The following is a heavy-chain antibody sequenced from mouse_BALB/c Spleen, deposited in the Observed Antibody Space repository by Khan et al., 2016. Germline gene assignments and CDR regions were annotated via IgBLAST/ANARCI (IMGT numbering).Heavy chain of an antibody. CDR2: IKYSGST. Sequence: EVKLEESGPGLVKPSQSLSLTCTVTGYSITSDYAWNWIRQFPGNKLEWMGYIKYSGSTTYKPSLKSRLSITRDTSKNQFFLQLKYVTTEATVTYYCARAPTATRYFDVWGAGTTVTVSS. CDR1: GYSITSDYA. V-gene: IGHV3-2*02. CDR3: ARAPTATRYFDV. J-gene: IGHJ1*01. D-gene: IGHD1-2*01.